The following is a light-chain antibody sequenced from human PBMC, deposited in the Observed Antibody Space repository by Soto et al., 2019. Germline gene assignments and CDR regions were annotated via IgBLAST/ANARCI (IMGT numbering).Light chain of an antibody. V-gene: IGLV1-44*01. CDR3: ASWDDSLKGYV. CDR2: TNN. CDR1: SSNIGTNS. J-gene: IGLJ1*01. Sequence: QSVLTQPPPASGTPGLRVTISCSGSSSNIGTNSVNWYQQVPGTAPDLLIHTNNQRPSGVPDRFSASKSGASASLAISGLQSEDEADYYCASWDDSLKGYVFGTGTKLTVL.